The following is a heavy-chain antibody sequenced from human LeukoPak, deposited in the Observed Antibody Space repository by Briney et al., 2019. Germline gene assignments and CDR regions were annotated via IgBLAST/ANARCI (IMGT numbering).Heavy chain of an antibody. Sequence: GGSLRLSCAASGFTFSSYSMNWVRQAPGKGLEWVSSITRSNYIYYADSVKGRFTISRDNAKNSLYLQMNSLRAEDTAVYYCARAVGHAGTLDYWGQGTLVTVSS. CDR1: GFTFSSYS. CDR2: ITRSNYI. J-gene: IGHJ4*02. CDR3: ARAVGHAGTLDY. D-gene: IGHD3-10*01. V-gene: IGHV3-21*01.